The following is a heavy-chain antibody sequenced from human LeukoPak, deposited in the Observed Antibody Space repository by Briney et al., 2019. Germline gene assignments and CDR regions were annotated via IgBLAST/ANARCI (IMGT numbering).Heavy chain of an antibody. V-gene: IGHV1-2*02. CDR3: ARDRGDCSSTSCYTSYNWFDP. J-gene: IGHJ5*02. CDR1: GYTFTGYY. Sequence: ASVKVSCKASGYTFTGYYMHWVRQAPGQGLEWMGWINPNSGGTNYAQKFQGRVTMTRDTSISTAYMELSRLRSDDTAVYYCARDRGDCSSTSCYTSYNWFDPWGQGTLVTVSS. CDR2: INPNSGGT. D-gene: IGHD2-2*02.